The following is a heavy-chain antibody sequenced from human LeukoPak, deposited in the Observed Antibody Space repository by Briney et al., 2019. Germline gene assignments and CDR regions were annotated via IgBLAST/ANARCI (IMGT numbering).Heavy chain of an antibody. CDR1: GLPFTSYA. J-gene: IGHJ4*02. CDR2: IEVGGAIT. CDR3: AKPLGGSYLFDR. D-gene: IGHD1-26*01. V-gene: IGHV3-23*01. Sequence: PGGPLSFPGERPGLPFTSYAMPWVGGAPGRGREWVSTIEVGGAITHYAASVKGRFTISRDTSKKILYLQMDSLRPEDTAVYYCAKPLGGSYLFDRWGQGTLVTVSS.